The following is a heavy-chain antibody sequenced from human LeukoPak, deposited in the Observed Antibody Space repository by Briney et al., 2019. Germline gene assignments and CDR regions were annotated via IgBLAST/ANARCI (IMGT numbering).Heavy chain of an antibody. CDR1: GFTVSSNY. D-gene: IGHD3-16*02. CDR2: IYSGGST. Sequence: GGPLRLSCAASGFTVSSNYMSWVRQAPGKGLEWVSVIYSGGSTYYADSVKGRFTISRDNSKNTLYLQMNSLRAEDTAVYYCARASDYVWGSYQNWGQGTLVTVSS. V-gene: IGHV3-53*01. CDR3: ARASDYVWGSYQN. J-gene: IGHJ4*02.